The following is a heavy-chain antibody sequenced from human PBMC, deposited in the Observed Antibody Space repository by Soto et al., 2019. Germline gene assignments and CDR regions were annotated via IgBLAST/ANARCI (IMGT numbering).Heavy chain of an antibody. CDR1: VFSVTANY. V-gene: IGHV3-53*01. D-gene: IGHD5-12*01. CDR3: HGYGY. J-gene: IGHJ4*02. CDR2: IYSGGST. Sequence: EVQVVESGGGLIQPGGSLRLFCEVSVFSVTANYMSWVRQAPEKGLEWVSVIYSGGSTYYVDSVKGRFSISRDISKNTLYLQMNSLRAEDTAVYYCHGYGYWGQGTLVTVSS.